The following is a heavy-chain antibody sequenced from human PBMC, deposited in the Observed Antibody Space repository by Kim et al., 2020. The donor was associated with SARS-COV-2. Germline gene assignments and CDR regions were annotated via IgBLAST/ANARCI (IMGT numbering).Heavy chain of an antibody. J-gene: IGHJ5*02. CDR3: ARSYREAAGNWFDP. D-gene: IGHD6-13*01. Sequence: AQKLQGRVTMTTDTSTSTAYMGRRSLRSDDTAVYYCARSYREAAGNWFDPWGQGTLVTVSS. V-gene: IGHV1-18*01.